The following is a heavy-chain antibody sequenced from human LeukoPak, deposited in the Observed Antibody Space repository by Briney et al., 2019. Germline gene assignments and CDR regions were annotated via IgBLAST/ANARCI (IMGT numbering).Heavy chain of an antibody. J-gene: IGHJ3*02. D-gene: IGHD1-1*01. CDR1: GYTFSGHY. V-gene: IGHV1-2*02. Sequence: ASVKVSCKASGYTFSGHYMHWVRQAPGHGPEWMGWLNPSSGGTNYAQRFQGRVTMTRDTSISTAYMELSGLTSDDTAVYYCARGTEARMNWSVIAFDIWGQGTMVTVSS. CDR3: ARGTEARMNWSVIAFDI. CDR2: LNPSSGGT.